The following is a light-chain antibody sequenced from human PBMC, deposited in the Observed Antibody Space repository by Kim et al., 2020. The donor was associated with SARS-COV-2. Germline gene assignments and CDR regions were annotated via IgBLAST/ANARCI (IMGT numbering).Light chain of an antibody. CDR1: QSVDNW. Sequence: SASVGDRVTITCRASQSVDNWVAWYQQKSGKAPKLLIFDASTLESWVPSRFSGSGSGTEFTLTISRLDPDDFATYYCQQYDTKRTFGQGTKVDIK. CDR2: DAS. J-gene: IGKJ1*01. V-gene: IGKV1-5*01. CDR3: QQYDTKRT.